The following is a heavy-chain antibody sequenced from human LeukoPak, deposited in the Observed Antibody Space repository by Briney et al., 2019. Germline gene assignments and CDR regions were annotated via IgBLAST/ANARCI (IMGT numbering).Heavy chain of an antibody. Sequence: GGSLRLSCAASGFTFSSYWVSWVRQAPGKGLEWVANIKQDGSEKYYVGSVKGRFTISRDNAKNSLYLQMNSLRAEDTAVYYCARVGWFGESSTFDYWGQGTLVTVSS. CDR3: ARVGWFGESSTFDY. CDR1: GFTFSSYW. CDR2: IKQDGSEK. D-gene: IGHD3-10*01. J-gene: IGHJ4*02. V-gene: IGHV3-7*01.